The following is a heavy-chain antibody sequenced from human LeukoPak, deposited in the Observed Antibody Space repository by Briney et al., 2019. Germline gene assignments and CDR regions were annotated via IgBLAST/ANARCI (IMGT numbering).Heavy chain of an antibody. Sequence: GGSLTLYSSASAFTFSSYWVSWVRQAPGKGLEWVANIKQDGSEKYYVDSVKGRFTISRDNAKNSLYLQMNSLRAEDTAVYYCARRIPGLTPHIGYWGQGTLVTVS. V-gene: IGHV3-7*01. CDR3: ARRIPGLTPHIGY. CDR2: IKQDGSEK. CDR1: AFTFSSYW. D-gene: IGHD2-15*01. J-gene: IGHJ4*02.